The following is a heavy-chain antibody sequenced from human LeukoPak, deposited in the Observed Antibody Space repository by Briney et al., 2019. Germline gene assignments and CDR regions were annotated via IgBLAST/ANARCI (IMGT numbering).Heavy chain of an antibody. CDR3: ARVQGDILTGYYMGYFDY. V-gene: IGHV4-34*01. CDR2: INHSGST. CDR1: GGSFSGYY. Sequence: SETLSLTCAVYGGSFSGYYWSWIRQPPGKGLEWIGEINHSGSTNYNPSLKSRVTISVDTSKNQFSLKLSSVTAADTAVYYCARVQGDILTGYYMGYFDYWGQGTLVTVSS. J-gene: IGHJ4*02. D-gene: IGHD3-9*01.